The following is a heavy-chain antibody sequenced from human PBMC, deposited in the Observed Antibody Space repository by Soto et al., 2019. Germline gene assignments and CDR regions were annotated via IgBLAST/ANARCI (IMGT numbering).Heavy chain of an antibody. CDR2: IVPMFGTT. CDR3: ARDLADVHLWDAFDV. V-gene: IGHV1-69*01. D-gene: IGHD6-13*01. CDR1: GDTFNSYG. Sequence: QVQLVQSGPELKKPGSSVKVSCKAPGDTFNSYGISWVRQAPGQGLEWMGGIVPMFGTTNLALKFEDRVTITADALTTTVYMEIRGLTSEDTAVYYCARDLADVHLWDAFDVWGHGTRVTGSS. J-gene: IGHJ3*01.